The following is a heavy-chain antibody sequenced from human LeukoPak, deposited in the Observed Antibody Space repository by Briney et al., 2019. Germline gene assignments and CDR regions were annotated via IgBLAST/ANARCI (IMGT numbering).Heavy chain of an antibody. V-gene: IGHV3-23*01. Sequence: GGSLRLSCVASGFTFTNYAMSWLRQAPGKGLEWVSAIRGSGDDTYYADSVKGRFTISRDNSKNTGYLQMNSLRADDTAVYYCAHSSGYYGKWGQGTLVTVSS. CDR2: IRGSGDDT. J-gene: IGHJ4*02. D-gene: IGHD3-22*01. CDR3: AHSSGYYGK. CDR1: GFTFTNYA.